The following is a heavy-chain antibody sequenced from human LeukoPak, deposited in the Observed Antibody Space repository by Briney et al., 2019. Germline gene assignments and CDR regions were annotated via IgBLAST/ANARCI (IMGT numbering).Heavy chain of an antibody. V-gene: IGHV4-59*08. Sequence: SETLSLTCSVSGGSMTNLYWTWIRQPPGKGLEWIGDIYDSGSTRYNTSLESRVTISVDTSKNQFSLKLSSVTAADTAVYYCARHTSRDRGSYWYFDLWGRGTLATVSS. CDR3: ARHTSRDRGSYWYFDL. D-gene: IGHD3-10*01. CDR2: IYDSGST. J-gene: IGHJ2*01. CDR1: GGSMTNLY.